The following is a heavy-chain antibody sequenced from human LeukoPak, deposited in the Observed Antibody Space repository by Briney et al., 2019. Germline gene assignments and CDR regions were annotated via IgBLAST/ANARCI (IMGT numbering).Heavy chain of an antibody. Sequence: SETLSLTCTVSGGSISSYYWSWIRQPPGKGLEWIGYIYYGGSTNYNPSLKSRVTISVDTSKNQFSLKLSSVTAADTAVYYCARLSTVYYYYMDVWGKGTTVTVSS. J-gene: IGHJ6*03. CDR3: ARLSTVYYYYMDV. CDR1: GGSISSYY. CDR2: IYYGGST. D-gene: IGHD2/OR15-2a*01. V-gene: IGHV4-59*01.